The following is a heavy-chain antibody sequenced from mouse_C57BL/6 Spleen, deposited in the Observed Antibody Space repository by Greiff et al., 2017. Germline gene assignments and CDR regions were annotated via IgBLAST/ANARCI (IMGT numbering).Heavy chain of an antibody. CDR1: GFTFSDYG. D-gene: IGHD1-1*01. CDR2: ISSGSSTI. CDR3: AREGYYGSSQGGYFDV. V-gene: IGHV5-17*01. J-gene: IGHJ1*03. Sequence: EVQRVESGGGLVKPGGSLKLSCAASGFTFSDYGMHWVRQAPEKGLEWVAYISSGSSTIYYADTVKGRFTISRDNAKNTLFLQMTSLRSEDTAMYYCAREGYYGSSQGGYFDVWGTGTTVTVSS.